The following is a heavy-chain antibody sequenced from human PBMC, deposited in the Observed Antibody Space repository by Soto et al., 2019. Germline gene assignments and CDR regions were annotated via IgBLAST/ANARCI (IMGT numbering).Heavy chain of an antibody. D-gene: IGHD2-15*01. J-gene: IGHJ5*02. CDR1: GGTFSSYA. CDR2: IIPIFGTA. CDR3: AVLPRAVPRSVVWFDP. V-gene: IGHV1-69*12. Sequence: QVQLVQSGAEVKKPGSSVKVSCKASGGTFSSYAISWVRQAPGQGLEWMGGIIPIFGTANYAQKFQGRVTITADESTSTAYMELSSLRSEDTAVYYCAVLPRAVPRSVVWFDPWGQGTLVTVSS.